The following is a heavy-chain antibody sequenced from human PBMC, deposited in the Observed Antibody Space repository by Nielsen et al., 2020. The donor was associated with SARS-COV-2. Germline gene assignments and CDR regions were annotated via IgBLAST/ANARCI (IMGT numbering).Heavy chain of an antibody. CDR3: AAHSSSWSYFDY. CDR2: IDPSDSYT. Sequence: GGYLRLSCKGSGYSSTSYWISWVRQMPGKGLEWMGRIDPSDSYTNYSPSFQGHVTISADKSISTAYLQWSSLKASDTAMYYCAAHSSSWSYFDYWGQGTLVTVSS. D-gene: IGHD6-13*01. V-gene: IGHV5-10-1*01. CDR1: GYSSTSYW. J-gene: IGHJ4*02.